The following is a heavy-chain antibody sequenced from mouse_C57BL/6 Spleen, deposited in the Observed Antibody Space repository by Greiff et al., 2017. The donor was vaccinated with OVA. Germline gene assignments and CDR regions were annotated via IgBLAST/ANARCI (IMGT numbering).Heavy chain of an antibody. Sequence: EVKLVESGTVLARPGASVKMSCKTSGYTFTSYWMHWVKQRPGQGLEWIGAIYPGNSDTSYNQKFKGKAKLTAVTSASTAYMELSSLTNEDSAVYYCTVYYGSSYAMDYWGQGTSVTVSS. CDR1: GYTFTSYW. V-gene: IGHV1-5*01. J-gene: IGHJ4*01. CDR2: IYPGNSDT. CDR3: TVYYGSSYAMDY. D-gene: IGHD1-1*01.